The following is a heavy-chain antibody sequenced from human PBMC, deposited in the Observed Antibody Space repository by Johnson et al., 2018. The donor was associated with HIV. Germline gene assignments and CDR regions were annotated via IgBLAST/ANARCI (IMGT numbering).Heavy chain of an antibody. CDR2: VKRDGSEK. Sequence: VQLVESGGGLATTGGSLRLSCAGSGFSFSLYWMTWVRQAAGKGLEWVAHVKRDGSEKLYADSVKGRFTISRDNAKNSLYLQMNSLRAEDTAVYYCARGSPSGTYFAFDVWGHGTTVTVSS. CDR1: GFSFSLYW. D-gene: IGHD1-26*01. CDR3: ARGSPSGTYFAFDV. J-gene: IGHJ3*01. V-gene: IGHV3-7*01.